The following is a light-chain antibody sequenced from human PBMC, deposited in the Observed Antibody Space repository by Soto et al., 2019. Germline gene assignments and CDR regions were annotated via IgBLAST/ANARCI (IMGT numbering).Light chain of an antibody. CDR2: EGS. CDR3: CSYAGGSPAVV. J-gene: IGLJ2*01. CDR1: SSDVGSYNL. V-gene: IGLV2-23*01. Sequence: QSVLTQPASVSGSPGQSITISCTGTSSDVGSYNLVSWYQQHPGKAPKLMIYEGSKRPSGVSNRFSGSKSGNTASLTISGLQAEDEADYYCCSYAGGSPAVVFGGGTKLTVL.